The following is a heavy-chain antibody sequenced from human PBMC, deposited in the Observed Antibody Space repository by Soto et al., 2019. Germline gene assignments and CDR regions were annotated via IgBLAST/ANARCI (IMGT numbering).Heavy chain of an antibody. V-gene: IGHV4-39*01. D-gene: IGHD6-19*01. Sequence: SETLSLTCTVSGGSISSSSYYWGWIRQPPGKGLEWIGSIYYSGSTYYNPSLKSRVTISVDTSKNQFSLKLSSVTAADTAVYYCARPQGENSGLDYYGMDVWGQGTTVTVSS. CDR2: IYYSGST. CDR3: ARPQGENSGLDYYGMDV. CDR1: GGSISSSSYY. J-gene: IGHJ6*02.